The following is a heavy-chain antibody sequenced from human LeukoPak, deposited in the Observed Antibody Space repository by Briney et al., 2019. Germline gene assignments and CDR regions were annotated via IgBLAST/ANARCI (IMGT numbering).Heavy chain of an antibody. Sequence: PGGSLRLSCVASGFTFSYYSMNWVRQAPGKGLEWVSYINSISGEIWYADSVKGRFTISRDDAKNSLYLQMNSLRDEDTAVYYCARDHVDYWGQGTLVTVSS. J-gene: IGHJ4*02. CDR2: INSISGEI. CDR1: GFTFSYYS. V-gene: IGHV3-48*02. CDR3: ARDHVDY.